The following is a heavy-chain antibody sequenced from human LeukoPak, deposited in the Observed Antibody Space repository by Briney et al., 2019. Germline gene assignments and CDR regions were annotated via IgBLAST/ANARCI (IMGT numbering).Heavy chain of an antibody. D-gene: IGHD2-21*02. CDR2: ISDSSGTI. V-gene: IGHV3-48*01. J-gene: IGHJ4*02. CDR3: ARDPAYCGGDCSIQYYFDY. CDR1: RFTFSAYS. Sequence: PGGSLRLSCAASRFTFSAYSMNRVRQAPGKGLEWISYISDSSGTIYYADSVKGRFTISRDNAKNSLYLQMNSLRAEDTAVYYCARDPAYCGGDCSIQYYFDYWGQGTLVTVSS.